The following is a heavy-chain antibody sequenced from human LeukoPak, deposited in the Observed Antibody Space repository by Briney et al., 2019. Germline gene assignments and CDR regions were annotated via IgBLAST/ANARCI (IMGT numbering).Heavy chain of an antibody. D-gene: IGHD1-26*01. Sequence: ASVKVSCKASGYTFTSYDINWVRQATGQGLEWMGWMNPNSGNTGYAQKFQGRVTITADKSTSTAYMELSSLRSEDTAVYYCARDRGATRRYYFDYWGQGTLVTVSS. CDR3: ARDRGATRRYYFDY. CDR1: GYTFTSYD. CDR2: MNPNSGNT. J-gene: IGHJ4*02. V-gene: IGHV1-8*03.